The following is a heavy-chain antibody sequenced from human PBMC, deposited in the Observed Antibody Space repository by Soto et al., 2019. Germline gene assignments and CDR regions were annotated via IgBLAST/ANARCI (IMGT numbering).Heavy chain of an antibody. CDR3: ASKRWIQLNY. CDR2: INHSGST. Sequence: SETLSLTCAVYGGSFSGYYWGWIRQPPWKGLEWMGEINHSGSTNYNPSLKSRVTISVDTSKNQFSLKLSSVTAADTAVYYWASKRWIQLNYWGQATLVTVSS. V-gene: IGHV4-34*01. D-gene: IGHD5-18*01. CDR1: GGSFSGYY. J-gene: IGHJ4*02.